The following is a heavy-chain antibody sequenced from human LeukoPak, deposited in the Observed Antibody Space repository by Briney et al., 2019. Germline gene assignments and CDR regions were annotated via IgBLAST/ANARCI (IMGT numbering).Heavy chain of an antibody. J-gene: IGHJ4*02. V-gene: IGHV3-33*01. CDR1: GFTFSSYS. CDR3: ATYSSSSLFDY. CDR2: IWYDGSNK. D-gene: IGHD6-6*01. Sequence: GGSLRLSCAASGFTFSSYSMHWVRQAPGKGLEWVAVIWYDGSNKNYADSVKGRFTISRDNSKNMLYLQMNSLRAEDTAVYFCATYSSSSLFDYWGQGTLVTVSS.